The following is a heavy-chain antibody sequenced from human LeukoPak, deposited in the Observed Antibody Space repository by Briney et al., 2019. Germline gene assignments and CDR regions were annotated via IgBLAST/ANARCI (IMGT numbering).Heavy chain of an antibody. J-gene: IGHJ4*02. Sequence: PSETLSLTCAVYGGSFSSHYWTWIRQPPGKGLEWIGEVNHSGSTTYNPSLNNRATISVDTSKSQFSLKLTSVTAADTAVYYCARPRYGSGSLDSWGQGTLVTVSS. CDR3: ARPRYGSGSLDS. D-gene: IGHD3-10*01. V-gene: IGHV4-34*01. CDR1: GGSFSSHY. CDR2: VNHSGST.